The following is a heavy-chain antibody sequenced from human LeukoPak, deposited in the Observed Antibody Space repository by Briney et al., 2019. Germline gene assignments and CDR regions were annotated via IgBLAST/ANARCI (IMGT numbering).Heavy chain of an antibody. Sequence: ASETLSLTCTVSGGSISSYYWSWIRQPPGKGLEWIGYIYYSGTTKYNPSLTSRVAISVDTSKNQFSLKVSSVTAADTAVYYCAKGGASSVPFDYWGQGALVTVSS. V-gene: IGHV4-59*01. J-gene: IGHJ4*02. CDR1: GGSISSYY. CDR2: IYYSGTT. D-gene: IGHD6-19*01. CDR3: AKGGASSVPFDY.